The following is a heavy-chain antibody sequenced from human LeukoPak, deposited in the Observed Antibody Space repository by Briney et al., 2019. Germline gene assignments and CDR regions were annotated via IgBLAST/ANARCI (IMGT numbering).Heavy chain of an antibody. CDR2: ISGSGGST. CDR1: GFTFSSYA. J-gene: IGHJ4*02. Sequence: GGSLRLSCAASGFTFSSYAMSWVRQAPGKGLEWVSAISGSGGSTYYADSVKGRFTISRDNSKNTLCLQMNSLRAEDTAVYYCAKGHLRGYSYGGFDYWGQGTLVTVSS. V-gene: IGHV3-23*01. D-gene: IGHD5-18*01. CDR3: AKGHLRGYSYGGFDY.